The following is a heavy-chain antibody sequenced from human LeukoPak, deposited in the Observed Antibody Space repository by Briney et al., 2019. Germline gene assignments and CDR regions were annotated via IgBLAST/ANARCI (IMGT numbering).Heavy chain of an antibody. CDR1: GFSSSSYS. Sequence: QPGGSLRLSCAASGFSSSSYSMNWVRQAPGKGLEWVSYISLDSSTMYYADSVKGRFTISRDNAKNSLYLQMNSLRDDDTAVYYCARDDSAGAWELLWDYWGQGTLVTVSS. D-gene: IGHD1-26*01. CDR2: ISLDSSTM. J-gene: IGHJ4*02. V-gene: IGHV3-48*02. CDR3: ARDDSAGAWELLWDY.